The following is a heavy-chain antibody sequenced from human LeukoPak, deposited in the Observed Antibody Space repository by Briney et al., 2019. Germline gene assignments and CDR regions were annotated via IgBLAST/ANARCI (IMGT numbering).Heavy chain of an antibody. CDR2: IYYSGST. CDR3: ARTTEGGYTYGYFYDYYMDV. CDR1: GGSISSYY. V-gene: IGHV4-59*01. J-gene: IGHJ6*03. Sequence: KASETLSLTCTVSGGSISSYYWSWIRQPPGKGLEWIGYIYYSGSTNYNPSLKSRVTISVDTSKNQFSLKLTSVTAADTAVYYCARTTEGGYTYGYFYDYYMDVWGKGTTVTISS. D-gene: IGHD5-18*01.